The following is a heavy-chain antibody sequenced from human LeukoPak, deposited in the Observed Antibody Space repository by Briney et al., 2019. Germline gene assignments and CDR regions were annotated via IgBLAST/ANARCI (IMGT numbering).Heavy chain of an antibody. V-gene: IGHV1-18*01. D-gene: IGHD5-24*01. CDR3: ARDSVAMSTIRDFGY. CDR2: ISAYNGDT. J-gene: IGHJ4*02. CDR1: GYTFTSYG. Sequence: GASVKVSCKAPGYTFTSYGFSWVRQAPGRGLEWMGWISAYNGDTNYAQKVQGRVTMTTDTSTSTAYMELRSLRSDDTAVYYCARDSVAMSTIRDFGYWGQGTLVTVSS.